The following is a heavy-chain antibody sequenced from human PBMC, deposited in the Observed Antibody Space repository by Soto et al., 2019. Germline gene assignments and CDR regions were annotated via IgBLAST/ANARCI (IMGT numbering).Heavy chain of an antibody. Sequence: GGSLRLSCAASGFTFSSYAMSWVRQAPGKGLEWVSAISGSGGSTYYADSVKGRFTISRDNSKNTLYLQMNSLRAEDTAVYYCTRDIRSAYFDCWGQGTRVTVSS. CDR2: ISGSGGST. D-gene: IGHD3-3*01. J-gene: IGHJ4*02. V-gene: IGHV3-23*01. CDR1: GFTFSSYA. CDR3: TRDIRSAYFDC.